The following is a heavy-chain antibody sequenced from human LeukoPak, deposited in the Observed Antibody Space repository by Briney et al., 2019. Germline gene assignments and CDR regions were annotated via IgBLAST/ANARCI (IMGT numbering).Heavy chain of an antibody. CDR2: ISAYNGNT. J-gene: IGHJ5*02. V-gene: IGHV1-18*01. Sequence: EASVTVSCTASGYTFTSYGISWVREAPGQGLEWMGWISAYNGNTNYAQKLQGRVTMTTDTSTSTAYMELRSLRSDDTAVYYCARGGIAARRSLDWFDPWGQGTLVTVSS. CDR3: ARGGIAARRSLDWFDP. D-gene: IGHD6-6*01. CDR1: GYTFTSYG.